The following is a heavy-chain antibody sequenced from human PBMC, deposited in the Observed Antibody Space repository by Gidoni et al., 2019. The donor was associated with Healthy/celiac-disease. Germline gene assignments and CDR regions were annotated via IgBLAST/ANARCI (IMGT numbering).Heavy chain of an antibody. J-gene: IGHJ6*03. CDR1: GFTSRSYG. Sequence: QVQMVESGGGVVQPGRSLRLSCAASGFTSRSYGMHWVRQAPGKGLECVAVIAYDGSNKYYAASVKGRFTISRDNSKNALYLQRNSLRAEDTAVYYCAKSTTVDRWIYYYYMDVWGKGTTVTVSS. CDR2: IAYDGSNK. V-gene: IGHV3-30*18. CDR3: AKSTTVDRWIYYYYMDV. D-gene: IGHD1-1*01.